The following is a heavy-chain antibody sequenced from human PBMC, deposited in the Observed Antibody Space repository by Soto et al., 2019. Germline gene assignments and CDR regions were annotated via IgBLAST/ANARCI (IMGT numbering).Heavy chain of an antibody. V-gene: IGHV3-23*01. J-gene: IGHJ6*02. D-gene: IGHD6-13*01. CDR2: ISGSGGST. Sequence: GGSLRLSCAASGFTFSSYAMSWVRQAPGKGLEWVSAISGSGGSTYYADSVKGRFTISRDNSKNTLYLQMNSLRAEDTAVYYCVKVAHSSSWYYYYGMDVWGQGTTVTVSS. CDR1: GFTFSSYA. CDR3: VKVAHSSSWYYYYGMDV.